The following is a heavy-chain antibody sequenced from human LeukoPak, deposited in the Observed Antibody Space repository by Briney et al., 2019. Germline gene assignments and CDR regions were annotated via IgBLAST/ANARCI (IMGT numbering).Heavy chain of an antibody. D-gene: IGHD6-13*01. Sequence: GGSLRLSCAASGFTFSSYSMNWVRQAPGKGLEWVSSISSSSSYIYYADSVKGRFTISRDNAKNSLYLQMNSLRAKDTAVYYCASWEYSSSSLWGTYPYYFDYWGQGTLVTVSS. J-gene: IGHJ4*02. V-gene: IGHV3-21*01. CDR1: GFTFSSYS. CDR3: ASWEYSSSSLWGTYPYYFDY. CDR2: ISSSSSYI.